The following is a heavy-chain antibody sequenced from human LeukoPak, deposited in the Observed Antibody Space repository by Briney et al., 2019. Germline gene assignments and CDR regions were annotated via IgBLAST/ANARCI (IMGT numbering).Heavy chain of an antibody. V-gene: IGHV3-48*01. Sequence: GGSLRLSCAASGFTFSSYSMNWVRQAPGKGLEWVSYISSSSSTIYYADSVKGRFTISRDNAKNSLYLQMNSLRAEDTAVYYCARDLPAAAMDYWGQGTLVTVSS. D-gene: IGHD2-2*01. CDR1: GFTFSSYS. CDR2: ISSSSSTI. J-gene: IGHJ4*02. CDR3: ARDLPAAAMDY.